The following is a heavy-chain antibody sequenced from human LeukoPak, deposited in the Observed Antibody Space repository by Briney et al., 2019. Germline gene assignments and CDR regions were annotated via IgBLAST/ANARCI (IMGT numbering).Heavy chain of an antibody. Sequence: SETLSLTCAVYGVSFSGYYWSWIRQPPGKGLEWIGEINHSGSTNYNPSLKSRVTISVDKSKNQFSLKLSSVTAADTAVYYCARLRIAAAGYFDYWGQGTLVTVSS. CDR1: GVSFSGYY. CDR3: ARLRIAAAGYFDY. V-gene: IGHV4-34*01. J-gene: IGHJ4*02. CDR2: INHSGST. D-gene: IGHD6-25*01.